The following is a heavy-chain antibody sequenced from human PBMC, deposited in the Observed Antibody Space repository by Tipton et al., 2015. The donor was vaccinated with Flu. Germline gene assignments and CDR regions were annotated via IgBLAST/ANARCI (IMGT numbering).Heavy chain of an antibody. CDR3: AKDVAYCGGDCYSIVEYFQH. V-gene: IGHV3-23*01. CDR2: ISGSGGST. J-gene: IGHJ1*01. CDR1: GFTFSSYA. D-gene: IGHD2-21*01. Sequence: GSLRLSCAASGFTFSSYAMSWVRQAPGKGLEWVSAISGSGGSTYYADSVKGRFTISRDNSKNTLYLQMNSLRAEDTAVYYCAKDVAYCGGDCYSIVEYFQHWGQGTLVTVSS.